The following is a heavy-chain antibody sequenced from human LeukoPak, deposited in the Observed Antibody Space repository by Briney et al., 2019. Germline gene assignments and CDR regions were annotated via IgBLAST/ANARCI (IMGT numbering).Heavy chain of an antibody. CDR2: INPNSGGT. Sequence: VASVKDSCKASGYTFTGYYMHGVRQAPGQGLEWMGWINPNSGGTNYAQKFQGRVTMTRDTSISTAYMELSRLRSDDTAVYYCARGGYGDYGDDAFDIWGQGTMVTVSS. CDR1: GYTFTGYY. V-gene: IGHV1-2*02. J-gene: IGHJ3*02. CDR3: ARGGYGDYGDDAFDI. D-gene: IGHD4-17*01.